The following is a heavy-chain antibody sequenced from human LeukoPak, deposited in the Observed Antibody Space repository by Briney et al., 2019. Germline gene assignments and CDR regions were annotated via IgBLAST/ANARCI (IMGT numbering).Heavy chain of an antibody. J-gene: IGHJ4*02. D-gene: IGHD5-24*01. CDR1: GYTFTAYY. Sequence: VASVKVSCKASGYTFTAYYLHWVRQAPGQGPESMGWINPDTGGTNDAQKFQGRVTMTRDTSITTAYMELSGLRYDDTAIYYCARDDGDGGYNTFNYWGQGTLVTVSS. CDR2: INPDTGGT. CDR3: ARDDGDGGYNTFNY. V-gene: IGHV1-2*02.